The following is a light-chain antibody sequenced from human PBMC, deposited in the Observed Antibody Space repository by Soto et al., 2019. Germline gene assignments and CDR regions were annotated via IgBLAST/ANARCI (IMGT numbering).Light chain of an antibody. CDR2: EVS. J-gene: IGLJ3*02. Sequence: QSALTQPASVSGSPGQSITISCTGTSSDVGGYPYVSWYQQHPGKAPKLMIFEVSNRPSGVSPRFSGSRSGNTASLTISGLQAEDEADYYCTSYTSSSTWVFGGGTKVTVL. V-gene: IGLV2-14*01. CDR3: TSYTSSSTWV. CDR1: SSDVGGYPY.